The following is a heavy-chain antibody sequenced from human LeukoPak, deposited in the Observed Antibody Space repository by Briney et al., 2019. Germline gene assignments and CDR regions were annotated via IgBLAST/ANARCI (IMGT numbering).Heavy chain of an antibody. D-gene: IGHD2-2*01. CDR1: GFTFSSYS. Sequence: PGGSLRLSCAASGFTFSSYSMNWVRQAPGKGLEWVSSISSSSSYIYYADSVKGPFTISRDNAKNSLYLQMNSLRAEDTAVYYCARFSVSCYAFDIWGQGTMVTVSS. J-gene: IGHJ3*02. CDR2: ISSSSSYI. CDR3: ARFSVSCYAFDI. V-gene: IGHV3-21*01.